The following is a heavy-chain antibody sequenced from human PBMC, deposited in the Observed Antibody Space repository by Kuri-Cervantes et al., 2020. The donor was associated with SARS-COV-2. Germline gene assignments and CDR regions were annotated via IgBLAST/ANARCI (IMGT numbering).Heavy chain of an antibody. V-gene: IGHV4-61*01. Sequence: SETLSLTCTVTGDSVNSINYYWTWIRQPPGKGLEWIGYIYYNGDTNYNPSLKSRVTISIDTSKNQLSLKLTSVTAADTAVYYCARHGGIAVAGTFDYWGQGTLVTVSS. CDR1: GDSVNSINYY. CDR2: IYYNGDT. CDR3: ARHGGIAVAGTFDY. J-gene: IGHJ4*02. D-gene: IGHD6-19*01.